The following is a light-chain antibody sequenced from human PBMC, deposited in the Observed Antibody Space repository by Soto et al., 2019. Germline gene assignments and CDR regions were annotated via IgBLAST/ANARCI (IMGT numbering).Light chain of an antibody. CDR1: QDINNY. CDR3: QDQHSAPFT. V-gene: IGKV1-27*01. Sequence: DIQMTQSPSSLSASVGDRVTITCRASQDINNYLAWYKQKPGQVPQIIIYAASTLQSTVQLITPSRLLASGYATDSALTISILKHEDVDNYYCQDQHSAPFTLGPGTTVYI. J-gene: IGKJ3*01. CDR2: AAS.